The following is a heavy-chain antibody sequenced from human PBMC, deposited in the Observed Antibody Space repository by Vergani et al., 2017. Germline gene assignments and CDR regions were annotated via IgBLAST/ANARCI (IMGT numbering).Heavy chain of an antibody. CDR3: TRASFWSGRDY. CDR2: IRSKAYGGTT. J-gene: IGHJ4*02. V-gene: IGHV3-49*03. Sequence: EVQLVESGGGLVQPGRSLRLSCTASGFTFGDYAMSWFRQAPGKGLEWVGFIRSKAYGGTTEYAASVKGRFTISRDDSKSIAYLQMNSLKTEDTAVYYCTRASFWSGRDYWGQGTLVTVSS. CDR1: GFTFGDYA. D-gene: IGHD3-3*01.